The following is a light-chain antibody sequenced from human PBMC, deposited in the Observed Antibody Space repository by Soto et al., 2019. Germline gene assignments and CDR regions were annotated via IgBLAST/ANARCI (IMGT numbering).Light chain of an antibody. J-gene: IGKJ4*01. CDR1: QSLLNSANDKIH. V-gene: IGKV4-1*01. CDR2: RAS. Sequence: DIVMTQSPASLAVSLGERATINCKSSQSLLNSANDKIHLAWYQQKPGQPPKLLIWRASTRDSGVPDRFRGSGSGTDFTLTINSLQAEDVATDYCQQYFSAHLAFGGVTKVEI. CDR3: QQYFSAHLA.